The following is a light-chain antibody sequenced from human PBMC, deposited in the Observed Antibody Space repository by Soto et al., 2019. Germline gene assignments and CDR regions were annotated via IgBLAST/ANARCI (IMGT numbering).Light chain of an antibody. CDR3: QQYDVYST. J-gene: IGKJ1*01. V-gene: IGKV1-5*01. Sequence: DIHMTQSPSPLSASVGDRVTITCRASQSISSWLACYQQKPGEAPKLLIYDASRLERGVPSRFNGSGYGTDFTPTISSLQPDDFATYYCQQYDVYSTFDQGTKVDIK. CDR1: QSISSW. CDR2: DAS.